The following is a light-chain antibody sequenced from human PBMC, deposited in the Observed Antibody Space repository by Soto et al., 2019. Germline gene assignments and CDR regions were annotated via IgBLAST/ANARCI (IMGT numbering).Light chain of an antibody. Sequence: DIVLTQSPGTLSSSPGERATLSCRASQSVSSSYLAWYQHKPGQAPSLLIYGASSRSTGIPDRFSGSGSGTDFTLTISRLEPEDYAVYYCQQYGSSAPTFGRGTKLEIK. CDR2: GAS. CDR1: QSVSSSY. J-gene: IGKJ2*01. V-gene: IGKV3-20*01. CDR3: QQYGSSAPT.